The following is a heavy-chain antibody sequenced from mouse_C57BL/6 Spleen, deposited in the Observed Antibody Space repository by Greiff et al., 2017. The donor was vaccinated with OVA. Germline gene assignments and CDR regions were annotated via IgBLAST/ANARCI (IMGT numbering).Heavy chain of an antibody. Sequence: QVQLQQPGAELVKPGASVKLSCKASGYTFTSYWMHWVKQRPGQGLEWIGMIHPNSGSTNYNEKFKSKATLTVDKSSSTAYMQLSSLTSEDSAVYYCARDDYYYGSSSAWFAYWGQGTLVTVSA. CDR2: IHPNSGST. D-gene: IGHD1-1*01. V-gene: IGHV1-64*01. CDR3: ARDDYYYGSSSAWFAY. J-gene: IGHJ3*01. CDR1: GYTFTSYW.